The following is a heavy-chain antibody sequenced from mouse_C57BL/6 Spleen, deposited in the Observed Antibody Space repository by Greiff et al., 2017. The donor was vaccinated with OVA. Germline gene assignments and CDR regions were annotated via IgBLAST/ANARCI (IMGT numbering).Heavy chain of an antibody. Sequence: VQLQQPGPELVKPGASVKLSCEASGYTFTSYWMHWVKQRPGQGLEWIGNINPSNGGTNYNEKFKSKATLTVDKSSSTAYMQLSSLTSEDSAVYYCARYRGLYYAMDYWGQGTSVTVSS. J-gene: IGHJ4*01. D-gene: IGHD3-1*01. CDR3: ARYRGLYYAMDY. V-gene: IGHV1-53*01. CDR1: GYTFTSYW. CDR2: INPSNGGT.